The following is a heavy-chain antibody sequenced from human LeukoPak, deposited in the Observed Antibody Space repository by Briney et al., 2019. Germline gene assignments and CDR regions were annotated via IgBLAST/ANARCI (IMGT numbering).Heavy chain of an antibody. Sequence: ASVKVSCKSSGYTFTDYYVHWVRQAPGQGLEWMGIINPSGGSTSYAQKFQGRVTMTRDMSTSTVYMELSSLRSEDTAVYYCARERVDYYDSSGDAFDIWGQGTMVTVSS. J-gene: IGHJ3*02. CDR2: INPSGGST. V-gene: IGHV1-46*01. CDR1: GYTFTDYY. D-gene: IGHD3-22*01. CDR3: ARERVDYYDSSGDAFDI.